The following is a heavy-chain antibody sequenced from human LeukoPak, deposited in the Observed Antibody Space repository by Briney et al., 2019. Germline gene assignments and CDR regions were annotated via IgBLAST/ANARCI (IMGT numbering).Heavy chain of an antibody. CDR2: ISGSGGST. V-gene: IGHV3-23*01. CDR3: AKLSRFLEWLFDY. CDR1: GFTFSSYA. J-gene: IGHJ4*02. Sequence: GGSLRLSCAASGFTFSSYAMSWVRQAPGKGLEWVSAISGSGGSTYYADSVKGRFTISRDNSKNTLYPQMNSLRAEDTAVYYCAKLSRFLEWLFDYWGQGTLVTVSS. D-gene: IGHD3-3*01.